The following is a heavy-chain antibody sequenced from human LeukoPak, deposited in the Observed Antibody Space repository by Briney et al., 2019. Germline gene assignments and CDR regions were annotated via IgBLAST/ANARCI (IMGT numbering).Heavy chain of an antibody. Sequence: PGGSLRLSCAASGFTFSSYGMHWVRQAPGKGLEWVAFIRYDGSNKYHADSVKGRFTISRDNSKNTLYLQMNSLRAEDTAVYYCAKDLIAAAGTYYYYYYMDVWGKGTTVTVSS. D-gene: IGHD6-13*01. V-gene: IGHV3-30*02. CDR3: AKDLIAAAGTYYYYYYMDV. CDR2: IRYDGSNK. J-gene: IGHJ6*03. CDR1: GFTFSSYG.